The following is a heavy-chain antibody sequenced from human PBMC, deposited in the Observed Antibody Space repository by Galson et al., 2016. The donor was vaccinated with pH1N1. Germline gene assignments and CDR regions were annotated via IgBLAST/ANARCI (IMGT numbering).Heavy chain of an antibody. V-gene: IGHV1-69*06. CDR2: IVPVLSTA. CDR1: GDTFSSYA. Sequence: SVKVSCKASGDTFSSYAISWVRQAPGQGLEWMGRIVPVLSTANYLQKFKDRVTITADISTSTAYVELTSLTSEDTAVYYCARDHSTLAGSYSFGSYFDLWGQGTLVSVSS. J-gene: IGHJ4*02. D-gene: IGHD3-10*01. CDR3: ARDHSTLAGSYSFGSYFDL.